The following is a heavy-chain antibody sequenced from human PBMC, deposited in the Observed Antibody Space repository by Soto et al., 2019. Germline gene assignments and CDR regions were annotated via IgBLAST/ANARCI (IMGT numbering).Heavy chain of an antibody. Sequence: QVQLQDSGPGLVKPSQTLSLTCTVSGGSISSGGYYWSWIRQHPGKGLEWIGYIYYSGSTYYNPSLKSRVTISVDTSKNQFSLKLSSVTAADTAVYYCARQTVTTRVVWFDPWGQGTLVTVSS. J-gene: IGHJ5*02. CDR2: IYYSGST. D-gene: IGHD4-17*01. CDR1: GGSISSGGYY. CDR3: ARQTVTTRVVWFDP. V-gene: IGHV4-31*03.